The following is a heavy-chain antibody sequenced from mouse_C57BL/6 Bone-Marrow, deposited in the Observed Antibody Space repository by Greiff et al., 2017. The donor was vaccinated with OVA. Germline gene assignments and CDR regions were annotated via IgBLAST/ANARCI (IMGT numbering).Heavy chain of an antibody. CDR2: INPNNGGT. D-gene: IGHD1-1*01. Sequence: EVQLQQSGPELVKPGASVKISCKASGYTFTDYYMNWVKQSHGKSLEWIGDINPNNGGTSYNQKFKGKATLTVDKSSSTAYMELRSLTSEDSAVYYCAREEHMSSFTLYYYAMDYWGQGTSVTVSS. CDR1: GYTFTDYY. J-gene: IGHJ4*01. CDR3: AREEHMSSFTLYYYAMDY. V-gene: IGHV1-26*01.